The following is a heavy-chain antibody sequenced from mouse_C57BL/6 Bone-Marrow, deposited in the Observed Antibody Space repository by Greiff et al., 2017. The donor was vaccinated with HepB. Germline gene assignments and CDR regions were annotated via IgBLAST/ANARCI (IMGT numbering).Heavy chain of an antibody. J-gene: IGHJ1*03. CDR3: ARDAWDYYGGSYDFWYFDV. Sequence: EVMLVESGGGLVKPGGSLKLSCAASGFTFSSYAMSWVRQTPEKRLEWVATISDGGSYTYYPDNVKGRVTISRDNAKNNLYLQMSHLKSEDTAMYYCARDAWDYYGGSYDFWYFDVWGTGTAVTVSS. D-gene: IGHD1-1*01. V-gene: IGHV5-4*03. CDR1: GFTFSSYA. CDR2: ISDGGSYT.